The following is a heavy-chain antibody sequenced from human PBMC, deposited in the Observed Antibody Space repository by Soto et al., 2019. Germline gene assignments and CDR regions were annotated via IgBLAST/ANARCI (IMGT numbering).Heavy chain of an antibody. CDR3: ARDPYYGSGRFSWFER. CDR1: GYTFTSYG. V-gene: IGHV1-18*01. J-gene: IGHJ5*02. Sequence: GASVNVSCKASGYTFTSYGISWVRQAPGQGLEWMGWISAYNGNTNYAQKLQGRVTMTTDTSTSTAYMELRSLRSDDTAVYYCARDPYYGSGRFSWFERSGQLTLVNVSS. D-gene: IGHD3-10*01. CDR2: ISAYNGNT.